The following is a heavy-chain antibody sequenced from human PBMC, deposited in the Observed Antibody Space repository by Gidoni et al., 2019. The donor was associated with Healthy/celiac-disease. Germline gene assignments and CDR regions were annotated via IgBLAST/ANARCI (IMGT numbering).Heavy chain of an antibody. CDR3: ARGGDYGTDGQPFLAPFH. J-gene: IGHJ4*02. CDR2: FYDSGNT. D-gene: IGHD2-8*01. Sequence: QVQLQESGPGLVKPSETLSLTCPVSRGPISGYSLSWLRQPPGKGLEWIGYFYDSGNTNNNPSLMSRVTISVDTSRAQFSLKLAPVTAADTAIYYCARGGDYGTDGQPFLAPFHWGQGTLVSVSS. V-gene: IGHV4-59*01. CDR1: RGPISGYS.